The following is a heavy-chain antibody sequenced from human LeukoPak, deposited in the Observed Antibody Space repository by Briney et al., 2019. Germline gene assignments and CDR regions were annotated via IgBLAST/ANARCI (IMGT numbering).Heavy chain of an antibody. CDR3: ARGWFYFDY. CDR1: GGAINSYY. D-gene: IGHD6-19*01. V-gene: IGHV4-59*08. J-gene: IGHJ4*02. CDR2: ISYSGST. Sequence: PSETLSLTCTVSGGAINSYYWSWIRQPPRKGLEWIGYISYSGSTNYNPSLRSRVTMSVDTSKNQFSLKLTSVTAADTAVYYCARGWFYFDYWGQGTLDTVSS.